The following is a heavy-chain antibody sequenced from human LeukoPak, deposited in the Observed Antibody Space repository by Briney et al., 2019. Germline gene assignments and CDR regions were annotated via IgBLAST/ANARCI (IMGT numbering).Heavy chain of an antibody. V-gene: IGHV4-39*01. Sequence: PSETLSLTCAVSGGSFSGYYWTWIRQPPGKGLEWIGSIYYSGSTYYNPSLKSRVTISVDTSKNQFSLKLSSVTAADTAVYYCARRVRYFDWFRGMDVWGQGTTVTVSS. D-gene: IGHD3-9*01. CDR3: ARRVRYFDWFRGMDV. J-gene: IGHJ6*02. CDR1: GGSFSGYY. CDR2: IYYSGST.